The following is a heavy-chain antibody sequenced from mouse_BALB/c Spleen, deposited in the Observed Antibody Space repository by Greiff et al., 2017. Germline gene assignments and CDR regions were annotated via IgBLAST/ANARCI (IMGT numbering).Heavy chain of an antibody. D-gene: IGHD1-1*01. CDR2: ISTYYGDA. CDR1: GYTFTDYA. CDR3: ARELYYYGSTSRGWYFDV. V-gene: IGHV1S137*01. Sequence: VQLQESGAELVRPGVSVKISCKGSGYTFTDYAMHWVKQSHAKSLEWIGVISTYYGDASYNQKFKGKATMTVDKSSSTAYMELARLTSEDSAIYYCARELYYYGSTSRGWYFDVWGAGTTVTVSS. J-gene: IGHJ1*01.